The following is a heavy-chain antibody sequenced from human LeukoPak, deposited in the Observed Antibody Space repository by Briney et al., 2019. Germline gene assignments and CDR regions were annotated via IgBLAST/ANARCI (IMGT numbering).Heavy chain of an antibody. D-gene: IGHD2-21*02. CDR2: ISGSGNNI. J-gene: IGHJ6*02. Sequence: GGSLRLSCAASGFTFSDYYMSWIRQAPGKGLEWISFISGSGNNIYYVDSVKGRFTISRDNAKNSLYLQMNSLRAEDTAVYYCARAYCGGDCFSWDYYGMDVWGQGTTVTVSS. CDR3: ARAYCGGDCFSWDYYGMDV. CDR1: GFTFSDYY. V-gene: IGHV3-11*01.